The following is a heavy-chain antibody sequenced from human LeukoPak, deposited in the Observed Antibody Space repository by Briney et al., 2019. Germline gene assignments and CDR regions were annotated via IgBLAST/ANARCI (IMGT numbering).Heavy chain of an antibody. D-gene: IGHD4-17*01. CDR3: AKDGYGDYDY. J-gene: IGHJ4*02. Sequence: GGSLRLSCATSGFTFHDYAMHWVRQAPGKGLESVSLISGDGYSTYYADSVKGRFTISRDNRKNSLYLQMNSLRSDDIAFYYCAKDGYGDYDYWGQGTLVTVSS. CDR2: ISGDGYST. V-gene: IGHV3-43*02. CDR1: GFTFHDYA.